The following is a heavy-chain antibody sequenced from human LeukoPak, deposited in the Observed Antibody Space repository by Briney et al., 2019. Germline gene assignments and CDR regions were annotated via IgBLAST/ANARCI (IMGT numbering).Heavy chain of an antibody. Sequence: PGGSLRLSCAASGFSFNIYAMGWVRQAPGKGLEWVSVIGSGSVDKYYADSVKGRFTISRDNSKNTLYLQMNSLRAEDTAVYYCARGRYNDYWGQGTLVTVSS. CDR1: GFSFNIYA. V-gene: IGHV3-23*01. J-gene: IGHJ4*02. CDR3: ARGRYNDY. D-gene: IGHD5-18*01. CDR2: IGSGSVDK.